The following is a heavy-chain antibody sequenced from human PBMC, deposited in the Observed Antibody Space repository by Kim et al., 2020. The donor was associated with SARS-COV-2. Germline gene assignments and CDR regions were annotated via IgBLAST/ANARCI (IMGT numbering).Heavy chain of an antibody. V-gene: IGHV3-7*01. Sequence: EKYYVDSVKGRFTISRDNAKNSLYMQMNSLRAEDTAVYYCARVDLDAFDIWGQGTMVTVSS. CDR2: EK. D-gene: IGHD3-3*01. J-gene: IGHJ3*02. CDR3: ARVDLDAFDI.